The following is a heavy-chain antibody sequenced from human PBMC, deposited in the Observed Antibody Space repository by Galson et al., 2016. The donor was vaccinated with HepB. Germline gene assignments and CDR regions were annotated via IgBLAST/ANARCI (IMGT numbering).Heavy chain of an antibody. V-gene: IGHV1-3*01. CDR3: AIGASSDPFDY. Sequence: VKVSCKASGYTFKYYAMHLVRQAPGQSLEWMGFINACNGNTQYSQKVQGRVTITRDTTARTPYMELSSLRFEDTAVYYCAIGASSDPFDYWGQGTLVTVSS. CDR1: GYTFKYYA. J-gene: IGHJ4*02. D-gene: IGHD2-21*02. CDR2: INACNGNT.